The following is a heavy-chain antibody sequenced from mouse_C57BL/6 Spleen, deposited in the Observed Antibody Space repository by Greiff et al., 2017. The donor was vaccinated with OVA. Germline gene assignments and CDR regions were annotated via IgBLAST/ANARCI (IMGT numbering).Heavy chain of an antibody. J-gene: IGHJ2*01. V-gene: IGHV1-55*01. Sequence: QVQLKQPGAELVKPGASVKMFCKASGYTFTSYWITWVKQRPGQGLEWIGDIYPGSGSTNYNEKFKSKATLTVDTSSSTAYMQRSSLTSEDAAVYYCAREDYDRYYFDYWGKGTTLTVSS. D-gene: IGHD2-4*01. CDR1: GYTFTSYW. CDR3: AREDYDRYYFDY. CDR2: IYPGSGST.